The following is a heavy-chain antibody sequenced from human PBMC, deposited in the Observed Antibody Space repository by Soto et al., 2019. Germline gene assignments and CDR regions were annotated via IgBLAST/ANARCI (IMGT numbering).Heavy chain of an antibody. CDR2: ISGSGTKT. D-gene: IGHD3-22*01. Sequence: LRLSCAASGFSFSSYAMSWVRQAPGKGLDWVSAISGSGTKTHYADSVKGRFTISRDNSENTLYLQMNSLRAEDTAVYYCAKDHPVIEVVKVFEYWGRGALVTVSS. V-gene: IGHV3-23*01. CDR1: GFSFSSYA. CDR3: AKDHPVIEVVKVFEY. J-gene: IGHJ4*02.